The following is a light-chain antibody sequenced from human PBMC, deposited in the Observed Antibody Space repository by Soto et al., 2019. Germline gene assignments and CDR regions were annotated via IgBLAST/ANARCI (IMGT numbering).Light chain of an antibody. CDR3: QHYNSYSEA. J-gene: IGKJ1*01. V-gene: IGKV1-5*03. Sequence: DMQMTQSPSTLSGSVGDRVTITCRASQTISSWLAWYQQKPGKAPKLLIYKASTLKSGVPSRFGGSGSGTEFTLTISSLQPDDFATYYCQHYNSYSEAFGQGTKVDIK. CDR2: KAS. CDR1: QTISSW.